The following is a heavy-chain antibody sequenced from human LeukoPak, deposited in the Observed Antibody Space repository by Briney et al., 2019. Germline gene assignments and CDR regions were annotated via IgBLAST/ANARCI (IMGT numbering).Heavy chain of an antibody. V-gene: IGHV3-48*03. J-gene: IGHJ4*02. CDR1: EFTFNNYE. CDR3: ARDGDYLMALDY. Sequence: GGSLRLSCAASEFTFNNYEMNWVRQAPGKGLEWVSYISSSGSSIYYADSVKGRFTISRDNANNSLYLQMNSLRAEDTAVYYCARDGDYLMALDYWGQGTLVSVSS. D-gene: IGHD4-11*01. CDR2: ISSSGSSI.